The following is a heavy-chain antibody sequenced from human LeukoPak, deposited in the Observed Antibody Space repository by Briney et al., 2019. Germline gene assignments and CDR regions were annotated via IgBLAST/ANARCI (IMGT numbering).Heavy chain of an antibody. D-gene: IGHD6-13*01. CDR2: IKTDGSST. CDR3: ARDFMYSITCAGC. Sequence: GGSLRLSCAASGFTFSSYWMHWVRQAPGKGLVWVSRIKTDGSSTSYADSVKGRFTISRDNAKNTLYLQMNSLRVEDTAVYYCARDFMYSITCAGCWGQGTLVTVSS. CDR1: GFTFSSYW. J-gene: IGHJ4*02. V-gene: IGHV3-74*01.